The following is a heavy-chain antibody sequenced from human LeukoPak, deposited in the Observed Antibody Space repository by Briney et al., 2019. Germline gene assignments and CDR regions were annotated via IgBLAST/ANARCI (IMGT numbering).Heavy chain of an antibody. Sequence: GGSLRLSCAASGFTFNNHAMYWVRQASGKGLEWVAVISYDGSNIYYADSVKGRFTISRDNAKNTLYLQMNSLRAEDTAVYYCARDRYYVPDYWGQGTLVTVSS. CDR2: ISYDGSNI. V-gene: IGHV3-30*04. CDR1: GFTFNNHA. D-gene: IGHD3-10*02. CDR3: ARDRYYVPDY. J-gene: IGHJ4*02.